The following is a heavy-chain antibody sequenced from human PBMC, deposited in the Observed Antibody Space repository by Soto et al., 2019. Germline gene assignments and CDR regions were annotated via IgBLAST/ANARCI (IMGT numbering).Heavy chain of an antibody. V-gene: IGHV3-66*01. CDR3: ARDDVLFDGSRCYGTPLTV. J-gene: IGHJ6*04. CDR1: GFTVSSKY. CDR2: IQSGGTT. Sequence: EVQLVESGGGLVQPGGSLRLSCAASGFTVSSKYMTWVRQAPGKGLEWVSLIQSGGTTYYADSVKGRFTISRDTSENTWQLQMERLRVEDTAVYYWARDDVLFDGSRCYGTPLTVWGKGTTVTVSS. D-gene: IGHD2-15*01.